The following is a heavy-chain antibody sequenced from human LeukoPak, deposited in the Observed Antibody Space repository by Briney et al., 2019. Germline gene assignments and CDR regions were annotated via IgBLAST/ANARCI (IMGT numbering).Heavy chain of an antibody. CDR1: GVSSSDNY. Sequence: GGSLRHSSAAAGVSSSDNYMSWRRHAPGEGLELVSYISSSISYTNYADSVKCGFTISRDNAKNSLYLQMNSLRAEYTAEYYCARIRSGYFDLWGRGTLVTVSS. V-gene: IGHV3-11*03. J-gene: IGHJ2*01. CDR2: ISSSISYT. CDR3: ARIRSGYFDL.